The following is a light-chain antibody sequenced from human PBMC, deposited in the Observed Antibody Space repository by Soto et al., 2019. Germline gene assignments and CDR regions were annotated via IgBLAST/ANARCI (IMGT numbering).Light chain of an antibody. Sequence: QSVLTQPASVSGSPGQSITISCSGTRSDIGSYNYVAWYQQFPGKTPKILIYGVSNRPSGVSSRFSGSKSGNTASLTVSGLQAEDEADYYCSSYAGSSTVFGTGTKVTVL. J-gene: IGLJ1*01. CDR2: GVS. CDR1: RSDIGSYNY. V-gene: IGLV2-14*01. CDR3: SSYAGSSTV.